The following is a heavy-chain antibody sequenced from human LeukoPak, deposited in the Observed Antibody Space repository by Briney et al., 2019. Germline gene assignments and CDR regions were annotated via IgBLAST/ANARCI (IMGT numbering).Heavy chain of an antibody. CDR1: GFTLTSSA. CDR2: IVVDSGNT. CDR3: AAFDNYYDSSGYDG. J-gene: IGHJ4*02. V-gene: IGHV1-58*02. Sequence: SVKFSCKASGFTLTSSAMQWVRQARGQRLEWIGWIVVDSGNTNYAQKFQERVTITRDMSTSTAYMELSSLRSEDTAVYYCAAFDNYYDSSGYDGWGQGTLVTVSS. D-gene: IGHD3-22*01.